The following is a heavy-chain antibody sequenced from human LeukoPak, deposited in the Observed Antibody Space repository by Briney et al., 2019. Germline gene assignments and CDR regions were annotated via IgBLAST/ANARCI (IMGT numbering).Heavy chain of an antibody. V-gene: IGHV1-46*01. J-gene: IGHJ6*03. Sequence: ASVKVSCKASGYTFTGYYMHGVRQAPGQGLEWMGIINSSGGSTRYAQKFQGRVTMTRDTSTSTVYKELSSRRCEDTAVYYCARGITMVRGLFFYYYMDVWGKGTTVTISS. CDR1: GYTFTGYY. D-gene: IGHD3-10*01. CDR2: INSSGGST. CDR3: ARGITMVRGLFFYYYMDV.